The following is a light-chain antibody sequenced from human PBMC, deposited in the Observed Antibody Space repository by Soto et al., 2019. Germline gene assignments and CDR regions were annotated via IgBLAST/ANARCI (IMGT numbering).Light chain of an antibody. CDR1: QGISRW. CDR3: QQANSFPIT. CDR2: AAS. Sequence: DIHMTQSPSSVSASVGDRFTVTCGASQGISRWLAWYQKKPGKAPKLLIYAASSLQSGVPSRFRGSGSGTDFTLTISSLQPEDCEIYFCQQANSFPITFGQGTRLEIK. V-gene: IGKV1-12*01. J-gene: IGKJ5*01.